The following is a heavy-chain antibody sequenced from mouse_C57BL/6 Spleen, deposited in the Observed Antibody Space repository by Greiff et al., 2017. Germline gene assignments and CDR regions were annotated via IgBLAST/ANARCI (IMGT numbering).Heavy chain of an antibody. CDR3: ARVGVYYYGSRGWYFAV. V-gene: IGHV1-78*01. Sequence: QVQLQQSDAELVKPGASVKISCKVSGYTFTDHTIHWMKQRPEQGLEWIGYIYPRDGSTKYNEKFKGKATLTADKSSSTAYMQLNSLTSEASAVXLCARVGVYYYGSRGWYFAVWGTGTTVTVAS. D-gene: IGHD1-1*01. CDR2: IYPRDGST. CDR1: GYTFTDHT. J-gene: IGHJ1*03.